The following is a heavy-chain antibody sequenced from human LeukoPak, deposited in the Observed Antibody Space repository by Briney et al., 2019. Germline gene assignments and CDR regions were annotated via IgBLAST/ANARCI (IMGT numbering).Heavy chain of an antibody. CDR1: GYSFTSYW. D-gene: IGHD6-6*01. CDR3: ASTGPFEYSSSSGHYYGMDV. V-gene: IGHV5-51*01. CDR2: IYPGDSDT. Sequence: GESLKISCKGSGYSFTSYWIGWVRQMPGKGLEWMGIIYPGDSDTRYSPSFQGQVTISADKSISTAYLQWSSLKASDTAMYYCASTGPFEYSSSSGHYYGMDVWGQGTTVTVSS. J-gene: IGHJ6*02.